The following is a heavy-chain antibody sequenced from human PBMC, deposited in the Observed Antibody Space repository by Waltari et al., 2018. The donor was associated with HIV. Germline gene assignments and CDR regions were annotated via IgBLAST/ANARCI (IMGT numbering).Heavy chain of an antibody. Sequence: QVQLQQWGAGLVKPSETLTLTCAVYGGSLSGHSWLWIRQPPERGLEWIGEINDGGSTNYNPSLESRVRISIDTSKRQFSLKVTSVTAADTATYYCARATFADIVDYYGFYEAPQNWFDSWGQGTLVTVSS. CDR3: ARATFADIVDYYGFYEAPQNWFDS. D-gene: IGHD3-10*01. CDR2: INDGGST. CDR1: GGSLSGHS. V-gene: IGHV4-34*01. J-gene: IGHJ5*01.